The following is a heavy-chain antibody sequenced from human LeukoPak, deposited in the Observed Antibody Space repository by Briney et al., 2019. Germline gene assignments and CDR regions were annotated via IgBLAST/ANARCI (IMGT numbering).Heavy chain of an antibody. CDR1: GFTFSNCG. CDR2: ISNGASST. J-gene: IGHJ3*02. D-gene: IGHD3-22*01. CDR3: TTAITMIVVVRSRSDAFDI. Sequence: SGGSLRLSCAASGFTFSNCGMTWVRQAPGKGLEWVSSISNGASSTYYADSVKGRFTISRDNSKNTLYLQMNSLKTEDTAVYYCTTAITMIVVVRSRSDAFDIWGQGTMVTVSS. V-gene: IGHV3-23*01.